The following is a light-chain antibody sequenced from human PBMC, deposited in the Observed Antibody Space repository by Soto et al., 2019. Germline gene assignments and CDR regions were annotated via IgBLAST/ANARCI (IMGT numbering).Light chain of an antibody. CDR1: QDIRND. Sequence: AIQMTQSPSSLSASVGDRVTITCRASQDIRNDLGWYQQKPGKAPKLLIYAASSLQSGDQSRFSGSGSGTDFTLTISSLQPEDFATYYCLQDYNFPWTFGQGTKVEIK. V-gene: IGKV1-6*01. CDR3: LQDYNFPWT. CDR2: AAS. J-gene: IGKJ1*01.